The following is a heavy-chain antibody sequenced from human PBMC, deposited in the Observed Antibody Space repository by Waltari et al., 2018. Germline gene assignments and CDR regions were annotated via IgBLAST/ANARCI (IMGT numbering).Heavy chain of an antibody. J-gene: IGHJ4*02. CDR3: ARGMGASIRAFDY. Sequence: QVHLQQSGPGLVKPSQTLSLTCAISGDSVSNNSGAWNWIRQSPTRGLEWLGRTYYRTKWYNDYAVSVKSRITINPDTSKNQFSLQLNSVTPEDTAVYYCARGMGASIRAFDYWGQGTLVTVSS. V-gene: IGHV6-1*01. CDR2: TYYRTKWYN. CDR1: GDSVSNNSGA. D-gene: IGHD1-26*01.